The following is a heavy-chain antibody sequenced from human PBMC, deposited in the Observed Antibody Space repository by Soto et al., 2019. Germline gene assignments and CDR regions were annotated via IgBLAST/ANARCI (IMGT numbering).Heavy chain of an antibody. D-gene: IGHD5-12*01. CDR1: GGTFSSYT. Sequence: SVKVSCKASGGTFSSYTISWVRQAPGQGLEWKGRIIPILGIANYAQKFQGRVTITADKSTSTAYMELSSLRSEDTAVYYCATGPGWLRSWWFDPWGQGTLVTVSS. CDR2: IIPILGIA. J-gene: IGHJ5*02. V-gene: IGHV1-69*02. CDR3: ATGPGWLRSWWFDP.